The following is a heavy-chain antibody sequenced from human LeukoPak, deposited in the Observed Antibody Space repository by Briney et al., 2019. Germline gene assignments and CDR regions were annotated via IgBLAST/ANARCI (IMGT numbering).Heavy chain of an antibody. J-gene: IGHJ4*02. CDR3: ASSGIAVAGTRFDY. Sequence: GGSLRLSRAASGFTFSSYGMHWVRQAPGKGLEWVAFIRYDGSNKYYADSVKGRFTISRDNAKNSLYLQMNSLRAEDTALYYCASSGIAVAGTRFDYWGQGTLVTVSS. CDR2: IRYDGSNK. CDR1: GFTFSSYG. D-gene: IGHD6-19*01. V-gene: IGHV3-30*02.